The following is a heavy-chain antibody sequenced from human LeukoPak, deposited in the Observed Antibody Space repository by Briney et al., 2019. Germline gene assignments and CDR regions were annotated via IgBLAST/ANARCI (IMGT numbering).Heavy chain of an antibody. CDR2: IYYSGST. CDR1: GGSISSYY. Sequence: SQTLSLTCTVSGGSISSYYWSWIRQPPGKGLEWIGYIYYSGSTNYNPSLKSRVTISVDTSKNQFSLKLSSVTAADTAVYYCARASRSYYYDSSGYPDAFDIWGQGTMVTVSS. D-gene: IGHD3-22*01. V-gene: IGHV4-59*01. CDR3: ARASRSYYYDSSGYPDAFDI. J-gene: IGHJ3*02.